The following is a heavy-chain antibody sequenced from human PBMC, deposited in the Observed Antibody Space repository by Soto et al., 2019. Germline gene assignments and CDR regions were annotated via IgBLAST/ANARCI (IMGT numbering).Heavy chain of an antibody. CDR1: GGIFHGYG. CDR2: IRFDGSNE. D-gene: IGHD1-7*01. J-gene: IGHJ4*02. CDR3: GRDGIGGTVFRGYLDY. V-gene: IGHV3-33*01. Sequence: QEQLVESGGGVVQPGTSLRLSCAVPGGIFHGYGMHWVRQAPGKGLEWVAIIRFDGSNEEYADSVKGRFTISRDNSKNTLYLQMNTLGAEDTAVHYCGRDGIGGTVFRGYLDYWGPGTVVTVSS.